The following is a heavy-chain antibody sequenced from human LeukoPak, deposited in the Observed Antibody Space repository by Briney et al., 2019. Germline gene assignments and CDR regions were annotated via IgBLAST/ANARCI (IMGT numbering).Heavy chain of an antibody. CDR1: GDSIRSFF. D-gene: IGHD6-13*01. V-gene: IGHV4-59*01. J-gene: IGHJ6*03. CDR3: ARGMAAAETRARNYYMDV. Sequence: SETLSLTCSVSGDSIRSFFWSWIRQPPGKGLEWIGYIYYTGSTNYNPSLKSRVAISVDASKNQFSLNLTSVTAADTAVYYCARGMAAAETRARNYYMDVWGEGTTVTVSS. CDR2: IYYTGST.